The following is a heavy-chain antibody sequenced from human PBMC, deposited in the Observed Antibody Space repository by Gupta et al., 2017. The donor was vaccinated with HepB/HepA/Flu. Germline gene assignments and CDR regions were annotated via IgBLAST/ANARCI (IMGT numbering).Heavy chain of an antibody. CDR3: ARVVTNYYYYDYRDV. CDR1: GGNFSSYA. D-gene: IGHD5-18*01. V-gene: IGHV1-69*01. J-gene: IGHJ6*03. Sequence: QVQLVQSGAEVKKPGSSVKVSCKASGGNFSSYAIRWVRQAPGQGLEWMGGIIPILGTANYAQKVQGRVTITADESTSTAYMELSRLRSEDTAVYYCARVVTNYYYYDYRDVWGKGTTVTVSS. CDR2: IIPILGTA.